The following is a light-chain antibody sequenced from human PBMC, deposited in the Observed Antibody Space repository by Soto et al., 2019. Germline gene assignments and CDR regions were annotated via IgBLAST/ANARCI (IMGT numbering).Light chain of an antibody. CDR2: EVN. CDR3: FSFTTTRTHV. V-gene: IGLV2-14*01. J-gene: IGLJ1*01. Sequence: QSALTQPASLSGSPGQSITISCTGTSSDIGAYDYASWFQQHPGKAPKLMISEVNNRPSGVSNRFSGSKSGNTAYLTISGLQVEDEAEYFCFSFTTTRTHVFGTGTKVTVL. CDR1: SSDIGAYDY.